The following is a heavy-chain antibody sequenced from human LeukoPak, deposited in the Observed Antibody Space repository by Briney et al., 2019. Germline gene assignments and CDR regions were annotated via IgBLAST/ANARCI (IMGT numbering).Heavy chain of an antibody. V-gene: IGHV3-33*06. D-gene: IGHD6-19*01. Sequence: GTSLRLSCAASGFTFSSYGMHWVRQAPGKGLEWVAVIWYDGSNKYYADSVKGRFTISRDNSKNTLYLQMNSLRAEDTAVYYCAKGNPQWPFDYWGQGTLVTVSS. CDR3: AKGNPQWPFDY. CDR2: IWYDGSNK. J-gene: IGHJ4*02. CDR1: GFTFSSYG.